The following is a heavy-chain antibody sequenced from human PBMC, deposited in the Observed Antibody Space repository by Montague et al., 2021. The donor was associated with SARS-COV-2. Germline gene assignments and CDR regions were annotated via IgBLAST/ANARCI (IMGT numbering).Heavy chain of an antibody. V-gene: IGHV4-59*01. Sequence: SETLSLICTVSGGSISSYYWSWIRQPPGKGLEWIGYIYYSGSTNYNPSLKSRVTISVDTSTNQFSLKLSSVTAADTAVYYCARGSGWMGNAFDIWGQGTMVTVSS. CDR1: GGSISSYY. J-gene: IGHJ3*02. CDR2: IYYSGST. CDR3: ARGSGWMGNAFDI. D-gene: IGHD6-19*01.